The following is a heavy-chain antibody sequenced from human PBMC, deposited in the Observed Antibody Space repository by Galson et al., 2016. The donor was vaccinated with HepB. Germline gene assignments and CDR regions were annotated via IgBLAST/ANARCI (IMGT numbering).Heavy chain of an antibody. CDR2: ISYDGSSI. D-gene: IGHD3-10*01. V-gene: IGHV3-30*18. CDR3: AKGLLGRGVMFGA. CDR1: GFTFSSYG. J-gene: IGHJ5*02. Sequence: SLRLSCAASGFTFSSYGMHWVRQAPGKGLEWVAVISYDGSSIYYADAVKGRFTISRDNSKNTLSLQMNSLGAEDTAVYSCAKGLLGRGVMFGAWGQGSLVTVSS.